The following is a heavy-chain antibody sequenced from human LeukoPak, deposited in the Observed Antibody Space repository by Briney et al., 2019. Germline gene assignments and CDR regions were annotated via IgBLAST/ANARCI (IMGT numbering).Heavy chain of an antibody. CDR2: ISSSSSTI. D-gene: IGHD3-22*01. CDR3: ARDLSLPYYYDSSGYYSGFQH. V-gene: IGHV3-48*04. J-gene: IGHJ1*01. Sequence: GGSLRLSCAASGFTFSSYSMNWVRQAPGKGLEWVSYISSSSSTIYYADSVKGRFTISRDNAKNSLYLQMNSLRAEDTAVYYCARDLSLPYYYDSSGYYSGFQHWGQGTLVTVSS. CDR1: GFTFSSYS.